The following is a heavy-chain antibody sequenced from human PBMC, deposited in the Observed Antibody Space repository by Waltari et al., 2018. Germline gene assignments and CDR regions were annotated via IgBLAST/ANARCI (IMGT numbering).Heavy chain of an antibody. Sequence: QIRLVQSGAEVKRPGASVKVPCNGIEYTFTAYYLHWGRRAHGQGLEWLGWINPDSGDTIYAQNFQGRVTMTRDMSISTAYMELTRLRSDDTAIYYCARGGRFREFNYLDYWGQGSPVTVSS. CDR2: INPDSGDT. V-gene: IGHV1-2*02. CDR1: EYTFTAYY. J-gene: IGHJ4*02. D-gene: IGHD3-10*01. CDR3: ARGGRFREFNYLDY.